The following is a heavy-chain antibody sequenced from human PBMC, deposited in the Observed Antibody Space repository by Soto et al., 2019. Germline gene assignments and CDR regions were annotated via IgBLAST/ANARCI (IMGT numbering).Heavy chain of an antibody. CDR2: VSYSGST. CDR1: GGSVSGTGSYY. D-gene: IGHD3-10*01. J-gene: IGHJ5*02. Sequence: QVQLQESGPGLVRPSETLSLTCTVSGGSVSGTGSYYWSWIRQPPGKGLEWIGYVSYSGSTNYNPSLESRVTISVDTSKNQFSLKLTSVTAADTAVYFCARDTYNYGSDWFDPWGQGTLVTVSS. V-gene: IGHV4-61*01. CDR3: ARDTYNYGSDWFDP.